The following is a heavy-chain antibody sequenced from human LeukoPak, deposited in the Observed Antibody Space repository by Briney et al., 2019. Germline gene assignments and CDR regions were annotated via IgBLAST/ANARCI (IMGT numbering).Heavy chain of an antibody. CDR1: GFTFSSYS. V-gene: IGHV3-21*01. J-gene: IGHJ6*02. Sequence: GGSLRLSCAASGFTFSSYSMNWVRQAPGKGLEWVSSISSSSSYIYYADSVKGRFTISRDNAKNSLYLQMNSLRAEDTAVYYCARDMGFIAAAENYYYGMDVWGQGTTVTVSS. D-gene: IGHD6-13*01. CDR3: ARDMGFIAAAENYYYGMDV. CDR2: ISSSSSYI.